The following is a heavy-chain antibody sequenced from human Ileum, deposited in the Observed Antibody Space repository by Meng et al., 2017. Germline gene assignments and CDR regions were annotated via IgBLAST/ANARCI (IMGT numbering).Heavy chain of an antibody. CDR2: IRSKANSYTT. V-gene: IGHV3-73*01. J-gene: IGHJ5*02. Sequence: EVQLVESGGGLVQPGGSLKLSCAASGFTFSDSAMYWVLQTSGKGLEWVGRIRSKANSYTTGYIASVKGRFTISRDNSKNTAYLQMNSLKIEDTAVYYCARPSYGDYGVSWGQGTLVTVSS. CDR3: ARPSYGDYGVS. D-gene: IGHD4-17*01. CDR1: GFTFSDSA.